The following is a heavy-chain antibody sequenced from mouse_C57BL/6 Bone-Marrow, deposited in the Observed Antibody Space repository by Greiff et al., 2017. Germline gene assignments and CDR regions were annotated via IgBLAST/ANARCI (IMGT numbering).Heavy chain of an antibody. CDR1: GYTFTSYW. V-gene: IGHV1-53*01. Sequence: VQLQQPGTELVKPGASVKLSCKASGYTFTSYWLHWVKQRPGQGLEWIGNINPSNGGTNYNEKFKSKATLTVDKSSSTAYMQLSSLTSEDSAVYYCARRLNYGYDGNYWAMDYWGQGTSVTVSS. J-gene: IGHJ4*01. CDR3: ARRLNYGYDGNYWAMDY. D-gene: IGHD2-2*01. CDR2: INPSNGGT.